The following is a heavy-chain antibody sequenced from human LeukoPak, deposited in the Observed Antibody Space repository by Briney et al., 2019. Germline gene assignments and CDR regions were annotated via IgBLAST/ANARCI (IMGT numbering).Heavy chain of an antibody. CDR1: GFTFDDYA. CDR2: IRYDGSNK. J-gene: IGHJ4*02. V-gene: IGHV3-30*02. CDR3: AKDYYSRGDYFDY. Sequence: GRSLRLSCAASGFTFDDYAMHWVRQAPGKGLEWVAFIRYDGSNKYYADSVKGRFTISRDNSKNTLYLQMNSLRAEDTAVYYCAKDYYSRGDYFDYWGQGTLVTVSS. D-gene: IGHD6-13*01.